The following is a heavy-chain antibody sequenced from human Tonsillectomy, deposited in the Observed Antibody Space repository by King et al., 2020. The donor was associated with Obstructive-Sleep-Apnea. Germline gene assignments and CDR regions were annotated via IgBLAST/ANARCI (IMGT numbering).Heavy chain of an antibody. CDR1: GYSFTSYW. J-gene: IGHJ1*01. CDR2: IDPSDSYT. Sequence: QLVQYGAEVKKPGESLRISCKGSGYSFTSYWINWVRQMPGKGLEWMGRIDPSDSYTNYSPSFQGHVTISADKSINTAYLQWSSLKASDTAMYYCARQDGYCGSTTCYKYFHHWGQGTLVTVSS. CDR3: ARQDGYCGSTTCYKYFHH. V-gene: IGHV5-10-1*01. D-gene: IGHD2-2*02.